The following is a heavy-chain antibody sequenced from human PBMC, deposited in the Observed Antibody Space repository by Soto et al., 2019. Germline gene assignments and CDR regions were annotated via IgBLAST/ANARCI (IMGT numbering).Heavy chain of an antibody. CDR3: TRPSYASGFAFDP. D-gene: IGHD6-19*01. CDR1: GGTFNTYS. V-gene: IGHV1-69*01. Sequence: QVLLVQSGAEVKKPGSSVKVSCKASGGTFNTYSFTWVRQAPGQGLEWLGGIVPVAGRVNYAQTFRGRVSLTADESTSTGYVEISGLTSDDTAIYYGTRPSYASGFAFDPWGQGTGVTVCS. J-gene: IGHJ5*02. CDR2: IVPVAGRV.